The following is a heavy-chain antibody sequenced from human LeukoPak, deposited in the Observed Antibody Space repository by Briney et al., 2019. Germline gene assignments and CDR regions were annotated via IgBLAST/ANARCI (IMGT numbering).Heavy chain of an antibody. CDR3: ATGFYNHREPEGFGGGGY. V-gene: IGHV1-24*01. CDR1: GYSLTEVS. D-gene: IGHD2-15*01. CDR2: FDPEDGET. J-gene: IGHJ4*02. Sequence: ASVNVSCKVSGYSLTEVSMHWVRQAPGKGLEWMGGFDPEDGETIYAQKFQGRVTMTEDISTDTAYMELSSLRSEDTAVYYCATGFYNHREPEGFGGGGYWGQGTLVTVSS.